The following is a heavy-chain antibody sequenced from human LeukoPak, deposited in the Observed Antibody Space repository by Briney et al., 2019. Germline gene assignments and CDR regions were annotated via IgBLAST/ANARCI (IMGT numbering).Heavy chain of an antibody. J-gene: IGHJ4*02. CDR1: GYTFTGYY. CDR3: ARGVRYYDFWSGPSLNLDY. CDR2: INPNSGGT. Sequence: GASVKVSCKASGYTFTGYYMHWVRQAPGQGLEWMGWINPNSGGTNYAQKFQGRVTMTRDTSISTAYMELSRLRSDDTAVYYCARGVRYYDFWSGPSLNLDYWGQGTLVTVSS. V-gene: IGHV1-2*02. D-gene: IGHD3-3*01.